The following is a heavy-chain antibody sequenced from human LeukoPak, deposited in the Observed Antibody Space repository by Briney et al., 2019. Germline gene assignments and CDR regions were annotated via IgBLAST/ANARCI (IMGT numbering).Heavy chain of an antibody. CDR3: ARGRGANDY. J-gene: IGHJ4*02. V-gene: IGHV1-46*01. Sequence: ASVKVSCKASGYTFTDYYLHWVRQAPGQGLEWMGIINPTGGSTSYAQKFQGRVTMTRDTSTSTVYMELSSLRSEDTAMYYCARGRGANDYWGQGTLVTVSS. CDR1: GYTFTDYY. CDR2: INPTGGST.